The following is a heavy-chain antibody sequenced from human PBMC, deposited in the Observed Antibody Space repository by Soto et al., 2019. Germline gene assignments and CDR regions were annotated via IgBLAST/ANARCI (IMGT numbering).Heavy chain of an antibody. CDR2: INPSGGST. V-gene: IGHV1-46*01. Sequence: ASVKVSCKASGYTFTSYYMHWVRQAPGQGLEWMGIINPSGGSTSYAQKFQGRVTMTRDTSTSTVYMELSSLRSEDTAVYYCARVLQVVPATAEAFDYWGQGTLVPVS. CDR3: ARVLQVVPATAEAFDY. CDR1: GYTFTSYY. D-gene: IGHD2-2*01. J-gene: IGHJ4*02.